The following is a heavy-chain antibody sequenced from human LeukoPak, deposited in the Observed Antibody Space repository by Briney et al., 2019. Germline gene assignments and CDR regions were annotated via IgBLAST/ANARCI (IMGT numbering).Heavy chain of an antibody. CDR2: ISGSGGST. D-gene: IGHD1-26*01. V-gene: IGHV3-23*01. CDR3: AKEQKPRYSGSYPVDY. J-gene: IGHJ4*02. Sequence: GSLRLSCAASGFTFSSYAMSWVRQAPGKGLEWVSAISGSGGSTYYADSVKGRFTISRDNSKNTLYLQMNSLRAEDTAVYYCAKEQKPRYSGSYPVDYWGQGTLVTVSS. CDR1: GFTFSSYA.